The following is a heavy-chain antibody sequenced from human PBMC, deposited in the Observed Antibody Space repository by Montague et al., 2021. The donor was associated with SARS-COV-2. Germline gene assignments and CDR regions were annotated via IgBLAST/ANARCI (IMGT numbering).Heavy chain of an antibody. CDR3: VRPGGSESHWFDR. J-gene: IGHJ5*02. D-gene: IGHD3-10*01. Sequence: SETLSLTCAVTSGSLSNYYWSWIRQPPGKGLEWIGNVYYNGNTNYNPSLKSRVTISLDTSKNQISLNLDSVTAADTAVYYCVRPGGSESHWFDRWGQGTLVTVSS. CDR1: SGSLSNYY. CDR2: VYYNGNT. V-gene: IGHV4-34*01.